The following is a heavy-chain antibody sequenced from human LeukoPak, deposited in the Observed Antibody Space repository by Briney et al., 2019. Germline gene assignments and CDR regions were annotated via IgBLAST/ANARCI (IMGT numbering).Heavy chain of an antibody. CDR3: ARGGMLGYYYDSSGYYSGEYYFDY. J-gene: IGHJ4*02. CDR1: GGSFSGYY. V-gene: IGHV4-34*01. CDR2: INHSGST. Sequence: PSETLSLTCAVYGGSFSGYYWSWIRQPPGKGLEWIGEINHSGSTNYNPSLKSRVTISVDTSKNQFSLKLSSVTAADTAVYYCARGGMLGYYYDSSGYYSGEYYFDYWGQGTLVTVSS. D-gene: IGHD3-22*01.